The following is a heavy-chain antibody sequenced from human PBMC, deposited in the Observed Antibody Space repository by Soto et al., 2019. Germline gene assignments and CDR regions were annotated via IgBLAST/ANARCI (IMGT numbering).Heavy chain of an antibody. D-gene: IGHD6-19*01. J-gene: IGHJ6*02. CDR2: IIPIFGTA. V-gene: IGHV1-69*12. CDR3: ARGPWLERGYYYYYGMDV. CDR1: GGTFSSYA. Sequence: QVQLVQSGAEVKKPGSSVKVSCKASGGTFSSYAISWVRQAPGQGLEWMGGIIPIFGTANYAQKFQGRVTITADESTSTAYMELSSLRSEDTAVYYCARGPWLERGYYYYYGMDVWGQGTTVTVSS.